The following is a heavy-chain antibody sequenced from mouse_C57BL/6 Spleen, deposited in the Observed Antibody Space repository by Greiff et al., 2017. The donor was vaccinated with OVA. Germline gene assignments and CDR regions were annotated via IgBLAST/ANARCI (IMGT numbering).Heavy chain of an antibody. V-gene: IGHV5-4*01. CDR1: GFTFSSYA. D-gene: IGHD1-1*01. CDR3: ARDTGGSSPWFAY. J-gene: IGHJ3*01. Sequence: EVQRVESGGGLVKPGGSLKLSCAASGFTFSSYAMSWVRQTPEKRLEWVATISDGGSYTYYPDNVKGRFTISRDNAKNNLYLQMSHLKSEDTAMYYCARDTGGSSPWFAYWGQGTLVTVSA. CDR2: ISDGGSYT.